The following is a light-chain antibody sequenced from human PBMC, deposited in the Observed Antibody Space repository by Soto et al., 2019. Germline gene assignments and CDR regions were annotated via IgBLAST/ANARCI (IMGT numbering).Light chain of an antibody. CDR1: XXNVKNNY. CDR3: ASWDDSLSETV. Sequence: QTVVTQPPSLSGTPGQRVTIXXSGXXXNVKNNYVYWYQQFAGTAPKLLIYSNNRRPSGVPDRFSGSKSGSSASLAISGLRPEDEADYYCASWDDSLSETVFGGGTQLTVL. J-gene: IGLJ7*01. V-gene: IGLV1-47*01. CDR2: SNN.